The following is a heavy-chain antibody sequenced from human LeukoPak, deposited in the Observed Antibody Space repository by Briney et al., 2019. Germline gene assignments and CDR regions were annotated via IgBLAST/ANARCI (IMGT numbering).Heavy chain of an antibody. CDR2: IYPGDSDT. V-gene: IGHV5-51*01. CDR1: GYSFTSYW. Sequence: GESLKISCKGSGYSFTSYWIGWVRQMPGKGLEWMGIIYPGDSDTRYSPSFQGQVTISADKSISTAYLQWSSLKASDTAMYYCARLASRAAAGPTFYYYGMDVWGQGTTVTVSS. D-gene: IGHD6-13*01. CDR3: ARLASRAAAGPTFYYYGMDV. J-gene: IGHJ6*02.